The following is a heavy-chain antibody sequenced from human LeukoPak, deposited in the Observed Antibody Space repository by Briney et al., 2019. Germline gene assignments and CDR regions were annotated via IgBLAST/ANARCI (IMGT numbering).Heavy chain of an antibody. J-gene: IGHJ4*02. Sequence: GALVKVSCKASGYTFINHGMSWVRQAPGQGLEWMGWTSTYNTNYIQKLQGRVTMTTDTSTSTAYMELRGLRSDDTAVYYCAKGSSGWSLDYWGQGTLVTVSS. V-gene: IGHV1-18*01. CDR3: AKGSSGWSLDY. CDR1: GYTFINHG. CDR2: TSTYNT. D-gene: IGHD6-19*01.